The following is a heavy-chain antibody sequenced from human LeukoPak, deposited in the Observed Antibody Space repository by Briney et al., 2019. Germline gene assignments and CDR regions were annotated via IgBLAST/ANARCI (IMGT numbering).Heavy chain of an antibody. J-gene: IGHJ4*02. CDR2: IYYSGST. CDR1: GGSISGYY. Sequence: PSETLSLTCTVSGGSISGYYWSWIQQPPGKGLEWIGYIYYSGSTRYNPSLKSRLTISVDTSKNQFSLKLTSVTAADTAVYYCARAAVSTTAVLDYWGQGALVTVSS. D-gene: IGHD4-11*01. V-gene: IGHV4-59*01. CDR3: ARAAVSTTAVLDY.